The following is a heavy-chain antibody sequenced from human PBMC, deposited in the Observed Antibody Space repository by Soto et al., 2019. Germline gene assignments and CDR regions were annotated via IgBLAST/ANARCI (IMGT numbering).Heavy chain of an antibody. J-gene: IGHJ3*02. Sequence: GGSLRLSCAASGFTFSSYTMNWVRQAPGMGLGWVSNIGRSRSEIWYADSVKGRFTISRDNAKNSLYLQMNSLRAEDTAVYYCARGDYYDSSGPFSDAFDIWGQGTMVTVSS. CDR3: ARGDYYDSSGPFSDAFDI. CDR2: IGRSRSEI. D-gene: IGHD3-22*01. CDR1: GFTFSSYT. V-gene: IGHV3-21*01.